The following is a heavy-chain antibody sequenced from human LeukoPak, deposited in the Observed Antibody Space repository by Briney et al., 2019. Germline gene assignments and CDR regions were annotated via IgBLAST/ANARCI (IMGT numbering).Heavy chain of an antibody. Sequence: GGSLRLSCAASGFTVSSNYMSWVRQAPVKGLEWVSVIYSGGSTYYADSVKGRFTISRDNAKNSLYLQMNSLRAEDTAVYYCARSITIFGVAARDYWGQGTLVTVSS. CDR2: IYSGGST. J-gene: IGHJ4*02. CDR1: GFTVSSNY. D-gene: IGHD3-3*01. CDR3: ARSITIFGVAARDY. V-gene: IGHV3-66*01.